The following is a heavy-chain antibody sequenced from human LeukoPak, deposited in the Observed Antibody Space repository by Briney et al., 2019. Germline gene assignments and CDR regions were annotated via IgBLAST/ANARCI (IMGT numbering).Heavy chain of an antibody. CDR3: ARRGVVTEFDY. J-gene: IGHJ4*02. CDR1: GGSISSYW. V-gene: IGHV4-59*01. Sequence: SETLSLTCTVSGGSISSYWWSWIRQPPGKGLEWIGYIYYSGSTNYNPSLKSRVTISVDTSKNQFSLKLSSVTAADTAVYYCARRGVVTEFDYWGQGTLVTVSS. CDR2: IYYSGST. D-gene: IGHD4-23*01.